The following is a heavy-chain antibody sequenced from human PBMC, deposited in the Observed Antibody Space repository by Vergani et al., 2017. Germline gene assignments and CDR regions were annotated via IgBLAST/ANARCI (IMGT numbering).Heavy chain of an antibody. Sequence: QLQLQESGPGLVKPSETLSLTCTVSGGSISSYYWSWIRQPPGKGLEWIGYIYYSGSTNYNPSLKSRVTISVDTSKNQFSLKLSSVTAADTAVYYCARDRSWGGGCYSFCAFDIWGQGTMVTVSS. V-gene: IGHV4-59*01. J-gene: IGHJ3*02. CDR1: GGSISSYY. CDR2: IYYSGST. CDR3: ARDRSWGGGCYSFCAFDI. D-gene: IGHD2-15*01.